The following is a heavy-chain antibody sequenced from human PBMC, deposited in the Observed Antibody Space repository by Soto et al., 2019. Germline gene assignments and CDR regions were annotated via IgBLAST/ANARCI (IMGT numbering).Heavy chain of an antibody. CDR2: IYYSGST. J-gene: IGHJ4*02. CDR3: ARVDDFWSGYPHYVFDY. Sequence: KPSETLSLTCTVSGGSISSYYWSWIRQPPGKGLEWIGYIYYSGSTNYNPSLKSRVTISVDTSKNQFSLKLSSVTAADTAVYYCARVDDFWSGYPHYVFDYWGQGTLVTVSS. D-gene: IGHD3-3*01. V-gene: IGHV4-59*01. CDR1: GGSISSYY.